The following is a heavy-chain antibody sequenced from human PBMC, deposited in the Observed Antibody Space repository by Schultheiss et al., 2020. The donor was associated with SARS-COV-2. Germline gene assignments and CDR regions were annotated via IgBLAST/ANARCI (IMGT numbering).Heavy chain of an antibody. CDR1: GFTFSSYG. D-gene: IGHD1-7*01. CDR3: AKELELGLN. Sequence: GGSLRLSCAASGFTFSSYGMHWVRQAPGKGLEWISYISASSNTIYYADSVKGRFTISRDNSKNTLYLQMNSLRAEDTAVYYCAKELELGLNWGQGTLVTVSS. J-gene: IGHJ4*02. V-gene: IGHV3-48*01. CDR2: ISASSNTI.